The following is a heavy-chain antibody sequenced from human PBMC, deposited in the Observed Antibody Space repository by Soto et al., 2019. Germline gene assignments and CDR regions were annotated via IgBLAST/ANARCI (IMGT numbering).Heavy chain of an antibody. Sequence: SETLSLTCTVSGGSISSPNFYWSWIRQHPGKGLEWIGHIYYNGTTYYNPSLKSRVTISVDRSKNQFSLKLSSVTAADTAVYYCARAHGSGWGAFDIWGQGTMVTVSS. V-gene: IGHV4-30-4*08. CDR2: IYYNGTT. D-gene: IGHD3-10*01. J-gene: IGHJ3*02. CDR3: ARAHGSGWGAFDI. CDR1: GGSISSPNFY.